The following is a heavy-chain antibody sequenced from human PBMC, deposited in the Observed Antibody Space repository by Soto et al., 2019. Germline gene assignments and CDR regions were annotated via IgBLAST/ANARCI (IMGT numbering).Heavy chain of an antibody. V-gene: IGHV3-48*03. J-gene: IGHJ6*02. Sequence: EVQLVESGGGLVQPGGSLRLSCAASGFTFSSYEMNWVRQAPGKGLEWVSYISSRGSTIYYADSVKGRFTISRDNAKNSLYLQMNSLRAEDTAVYYCARGKSDYYYGMDVWGQGTTVTVSS. CDR2: ISSRGSTI. D-gene: IGHD3-3*01. CDR3: ARGKSDYYYGMDV. CDR1: GFTFSSYE.